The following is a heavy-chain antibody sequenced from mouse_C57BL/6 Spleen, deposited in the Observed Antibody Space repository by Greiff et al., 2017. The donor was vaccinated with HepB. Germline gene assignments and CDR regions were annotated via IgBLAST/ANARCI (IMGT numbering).Heavy chain of an antibody. V-gene: IGHV1-69*01. CDR3: ARSAYYGSAMDH. Sequence: VQLQQPGAELVMPGASVKLSCKASGYTFTSYWMHWVKQRPGQGLEWIGEIDPSDSYTNYNQKFKGKSTLTVDKSSSTAYMQLSSLTSEDSAGYYCARSAYYGSAMDHWGQGTSDTGSS. CDR1: GYTFTSYW. D-gene: IGHD1-1*01. J-gene: IGHJ4*01. CDR2: IDPSDSYT.